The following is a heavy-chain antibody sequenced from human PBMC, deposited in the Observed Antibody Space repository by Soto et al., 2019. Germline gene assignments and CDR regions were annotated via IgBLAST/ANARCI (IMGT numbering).Heavy chain of an antibody. Sequence: GGSLRLSCAASGFTFSNYAMSWVRQAPGKGLEWVSAITNSGSGTYYIDSVKGRFTISRDNSKNTLYLQMYTLRAEDTAVYYCARFYYDSSGYLPSPYYYYYGMDVWGQGTTVTVSS. CDR1: GFTFSNYA. CDR2: ITNSGSGT. D-gene: IGHD3-22*01. CDR3: ARFYYDSSGYLPSPYYYYYGMDV. V-gene: IGHV3-23*05. J-gene: IGHJ6*02.